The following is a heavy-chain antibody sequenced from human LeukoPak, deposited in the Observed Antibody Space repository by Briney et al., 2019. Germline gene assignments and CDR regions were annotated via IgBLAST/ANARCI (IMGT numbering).Heavy chain of an antibody. CDR2: ISSGGITK. V-gene: IGHV3-48*03. D-gene: IGHD5-24*01. CDR3: AREPRDGYNPFDY. J-gene: IGHJ4*02. Sequence: PGGSLRLSCAASGFTFSSYGMNWVRQAPGKGPEWASKISSGGITKDYADSVKGRFTISRDNAKNSLYLQMNSLRDDDTAVYYCAREPRDGYNPFDYWGQGTLVIVSS. CDR1: GFTFSSYG.